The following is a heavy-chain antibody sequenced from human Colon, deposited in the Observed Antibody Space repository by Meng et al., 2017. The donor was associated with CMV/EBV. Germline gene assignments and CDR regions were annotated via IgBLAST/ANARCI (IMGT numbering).Heavy chain of an antibody. CDR2: ISSFGNTI. D-gene: IGHD6-25*01. CDR1: GFTFSSFE. CDR3: ATGGGTEAAAAGVFDF. V-gene: IGHV3-48*03. J-gene: IGHJ4*02. Sequence: GGSLRLSCAASGFTFSSFEMNWVRQAPGKGLEWVSYISSFGNTIFYADSVKGRFTISRDNAKNSLYLQMNSLRAEDTAVYYCATGGGTEAAAAGVFDFWGQGTLVTVSS.